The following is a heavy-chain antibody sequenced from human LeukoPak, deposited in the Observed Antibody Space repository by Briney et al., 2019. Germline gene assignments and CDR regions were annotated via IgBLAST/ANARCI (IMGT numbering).Heavy chain of an antibody. CDR1: AYTFTTYW. Sequence: GESLKISCKCSAYTFTTYWIGWVRQMPGKGLEWMGIIYPGDSDTRYSPSFQGQVTISADKSISTAYLQWSSLKASDTAMYYCARALYGSGSYFDPWGQGTLVTVSS. CDR2: IYPGDSDT. V-gene: IGHV5-51*01. J-gene: IGHJ5*02. CDR3: ARALYGSGSYFDP. D-gene: IGHD3-10*01.